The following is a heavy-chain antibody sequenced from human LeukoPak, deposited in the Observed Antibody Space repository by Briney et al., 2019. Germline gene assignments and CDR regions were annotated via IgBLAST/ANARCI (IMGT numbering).Heavy chain of an antibody. D-gene: IGHD3-10*01. CDR2: ISYNSGTI. CDR3: AKGPTIPPYYNSGSYYETKAQFDC. Sequence: GRSLRLSCAASGFNFVDYAMHWVRQVPGKGLEWVSGISYNSGTIVYADPVKGRFTISRDNARNSLYLQMNSLRTEDSALYYCAKGPTIPPYYNSGSYYETKAQFDCWGQGTLVTVAS. J-gene: IGHJ4*02. CDR1: GFNFVDYA. V-gene: IGHV3-9*01.